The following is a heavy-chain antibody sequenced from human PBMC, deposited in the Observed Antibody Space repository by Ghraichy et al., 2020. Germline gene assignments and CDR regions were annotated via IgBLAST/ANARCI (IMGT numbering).Heavy chain of an antibody. CDR2: IYTSGNT. Sequence: SETLSLTCTVSGGSISSYYWSWIRQPAGKGLEWIGRIYTSGNTNYNPSLKSRVTMSVDTSKNQFSLKLSSVTAADTAVYYCARDPLRPSDYYYYYGMDVWGQGTTVTVSS. CDR3: ARDPLRPSDYYYYYGMDV. CDR1: GGSISSYY. J-gene: IGHJ6*02. V-gene: IGHV4-4*07.